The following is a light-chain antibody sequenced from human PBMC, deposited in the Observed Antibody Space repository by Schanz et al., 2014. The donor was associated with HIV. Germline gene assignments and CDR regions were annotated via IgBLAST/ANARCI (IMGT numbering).Light chain of an antibody. V-gene: IGKV1-5*03. CDR1: QTIGRL. CDR2: QAS. J-gene: IGKJ2*01. CDR3: QQCVTYPYT. Sequence: IQMPQSPSTVSASVGDRVTITCRASQTIGRLMAWYQQKPGRAPKLLIYQASTLETGVPSRFSGSGSGTSFTLTITSLQPDDFATYYCQQCVTYPYTFGQGTKLDIK.